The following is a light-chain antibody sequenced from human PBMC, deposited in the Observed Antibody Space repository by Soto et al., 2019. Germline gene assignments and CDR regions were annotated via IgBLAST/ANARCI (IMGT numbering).Light chain of an antibody. Sequence: QPVLTQSSSASASLGSSVTITCTLTNGHLGYINAWHQQQPGKAPRHLMNVEDGGRYNKGAGVPDRSSSSSSRSDRILTVPHPQSEAEADYCSETWDSHPRVFGGGTKLTVL. J-gene: IGLJ2*01. CDR2: VEDGGRY. V-gene: IGLV4-60*03. CDR1: NGHLGYI. CDR3: ETWDSHPRV.